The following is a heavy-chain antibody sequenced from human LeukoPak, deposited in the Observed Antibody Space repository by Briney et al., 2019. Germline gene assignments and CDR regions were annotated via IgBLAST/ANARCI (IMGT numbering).Heavy chain of an antibody. CDR2: IYYSGST. V-gene: IGHV4-59*01. J-gene: IGHJ4*02. CDR3: ARGLYYYGSGKPLNYFDY. D-gene: IGHD3-10*01. Sequence: SETLSLTCTVSGGSISSYYWSWIRQPPGKGLEWIGYIYYSGSTNYNPSLNSRVTISVDTSKNQFSLKLSSVTTADTAVYYCARGLYYYGSGKPLNYFDYWGQGTLVPVSS. CDR1: GGSISSYY.